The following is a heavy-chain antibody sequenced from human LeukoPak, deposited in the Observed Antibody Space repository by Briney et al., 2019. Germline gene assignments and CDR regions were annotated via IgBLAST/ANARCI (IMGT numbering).Heavy chain of an antibody. CDR1: GFTFSTSA. Sequence: SVKISCKTSGFTFSTSAVQWVRQARGQRLEWIGWIIVGSGATNYAQSLQGRFTITRDMSTNTAYMELSSLGSEDSAVYYCAAELYGVYTDCCTFHLWGQGTMVTVSS. D-gene: IGHD4-17*01. V-gene: IGHV1-58*01. J-gene: IGHJ3*01. CDR2: IIVGSGAT. CDR3: AAELYGVYTDCCTFHL.